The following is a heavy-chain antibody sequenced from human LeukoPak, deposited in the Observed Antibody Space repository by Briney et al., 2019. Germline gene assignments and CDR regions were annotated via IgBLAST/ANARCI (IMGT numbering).Heavy chain of an antibody. D-gene: IGHD3-10*01. CDR2: IYYSGTT. J-gene: IGHJ4*02. V-gene: IGHV4-39*07. CDR1: GGSTSSRNYY. CDR3: ARDSYYGSGSYLL. Sequence: SETLSLTCTVSGGSTSSRNYYWGWIRQPPGKGLEWIGSIYYSGTTYYNPSLKSRVTISVDTSKNQLSLRLTSVTAADTAVYYCARDSYYGSGSYLLWGQGTLVTVSS.